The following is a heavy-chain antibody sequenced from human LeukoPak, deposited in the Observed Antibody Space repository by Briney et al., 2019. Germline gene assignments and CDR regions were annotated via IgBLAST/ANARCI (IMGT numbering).Heavy chain of an antibody. J-gene: IGHJ6*02. V-gene: IGHV3-43*02. CDR1: GFTFDDYA. CDR3: AKSTAMLSSYFYGMDV. D-gene: IGHD5-18*01. CDR2: ISGDGGSS. Sequence: GGSLRLSCAASGFTFDDYAMHCVRQAPGKGLEWVSLISGDGGSSYYADSVKGRFTISRDNSKNSLYLQMNSLGTEDTALYYCAKSTAMLSSYFYGMDVWGQGTTVTVSS.